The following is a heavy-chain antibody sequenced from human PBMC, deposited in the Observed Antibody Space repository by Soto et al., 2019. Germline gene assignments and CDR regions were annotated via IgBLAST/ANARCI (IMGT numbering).Heavy chain of an antibody. CDR1: GYTFTSFG. CDR2: ISAYTGDT. D-gene: IGHD2-15*01. J-gene: IGHJ4*02. CDR3: ARTRGYCSGGSCYFDY. V-gene: IGHV1-18*01. Sequence: GASVKVSCKASGYTFTSFGISWVRQAPGQGLEWMGWISAYTGDTNYAQNLQGRVTMTTDTSTSTAYMELRSLTSDDTAVYYCARTRGYCSGGSCYFDYWGQGTLVTVSS.